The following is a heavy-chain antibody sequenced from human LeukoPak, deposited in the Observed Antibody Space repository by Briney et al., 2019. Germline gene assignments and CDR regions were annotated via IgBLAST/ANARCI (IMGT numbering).Heavy chain of an antibody. V-gene: IGHV4-59*01. CDR2: IYYSGST. D-gene: IGHD5-18*01. CDR1: GGSISSYY. CDR3: ARGTVDTAMVPHFDY. J-gene: IGHJ4*02. Sequence: SETLSLTCTVSGGSISSYYWSWIRQPPGKGLEWIGYIYYSGSTNYNPSLKSRVTISVDTSKNQFSLKLSSVTAADTAVYYCARGTVDTAMVPHFDYWGQGTLVTVSS.